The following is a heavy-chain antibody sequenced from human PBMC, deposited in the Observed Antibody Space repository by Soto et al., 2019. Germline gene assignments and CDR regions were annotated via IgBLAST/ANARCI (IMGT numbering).Heavy chain of an antibody. CDR2: ISGCGGST. V-gene: IGHV3-23*01. CDR1: GFTFSSYA. J-gene: IGHJ4*02. CDR3: ARGTSGWYLDN. Sequence: EVQLLESGGGLVRRGGSLRLSCAASGFTFSSYAMSWVRQAPGKGLVWVSVISGCGGSTYYADSVKGRFTISRDMSKKALYLQMNRVRAEDAAVYCCARGTSGWYLDNRGQGTVVTVSS. D-gene: IGHD6-19*01.